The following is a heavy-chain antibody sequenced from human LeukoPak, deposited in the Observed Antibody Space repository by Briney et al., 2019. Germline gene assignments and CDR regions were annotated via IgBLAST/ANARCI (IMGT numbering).Heavy chain of an antibody. CDR3: ARLGNIAAAGANWFDP. Sequence: PSETLSLTCTVSGGSISSYYWSWIRQPPGKGLEWIGYIYYSGSTNYNPSLKSRVTISEDTSKNQFSLKLSSVTAADTAVYYCARLGNIAAAGANWFDPWGQGTLVTVSS. D-gene: IGHD6-13*01. CDR1: GGSISSYY. V-gene: IGHV4-59*08. CDR2: IYYSGST. J-gene: IGHJ5*02.